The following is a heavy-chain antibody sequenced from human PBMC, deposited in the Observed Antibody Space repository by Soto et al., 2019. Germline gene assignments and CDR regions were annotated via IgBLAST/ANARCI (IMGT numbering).Heavy chain of an antibody. CDR3: AKDSSADYYDSSGDY. CDR1: GFTFDDYA. J-gene: IGHJ4*02. Sequence: PGGSLRLSCAASGFTFDDYAMHWVRQAPGKGLEWVSGISWNSGSIGYADSVKGRFTISRDNAKNSLYLQMNSLRAEDTALYYCAKDSSADYYDSSGDYWGQGTLVTVSS. V-gene: IGHV3-9*01. CDR2: ISWNSGSI. D-gene: IGHD3-22*01.